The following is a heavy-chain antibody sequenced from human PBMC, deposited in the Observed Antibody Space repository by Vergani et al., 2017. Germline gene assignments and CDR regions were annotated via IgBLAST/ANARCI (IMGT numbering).Heavy chain of an antibody. J-gene: IGHJ4*02. Sequence: QVQLVQSGAEVKKPGASVKVSCQASGYTFTTYGISWVRQAPGQGLEWMGWISAYNGNTNYAQKLQSRVTMTTDTSTTTAYMELRSLISDDTAVYYCASGDTNSSYYYFACWDRGTLVTVSS. D-gene: IGHD6-6*01. CDR3: ASGDTNSSYYYFAC. CDR2: ISAYNGNT. CDR1: GYTFTTYG. V-gene: IGHV1-18*01.